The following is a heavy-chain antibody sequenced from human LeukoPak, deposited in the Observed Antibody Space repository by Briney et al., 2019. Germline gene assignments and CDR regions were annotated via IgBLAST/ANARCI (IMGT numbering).Heavy chain of an antibody. CDR2: IIPIFGTA. V-gene: IGHV1-69*13. J-gene: IGHJ5*02. Sequence: PWSSVKLSCKASGGTFSSYAISWVRQAPGQGLEWMGGIIPIFGTANYAQKFQGRVTITADESTSTAYMELSSLRSEDTAVYYCAREEDCSSTSCYLPWGQGTLVTVSS. CDR3: AREEDCSSTSCYLP. CDR1: GGTFSSYA. D-gene: IGHD2-2*01.